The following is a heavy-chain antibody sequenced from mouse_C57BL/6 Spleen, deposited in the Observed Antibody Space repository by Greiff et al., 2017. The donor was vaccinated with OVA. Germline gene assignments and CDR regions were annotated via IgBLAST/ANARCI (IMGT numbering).Heavy chain of an antibody. Sequence: VQLQQSGAELVRPGASVKLSCTASGFTIKDDYMHWVKQRPEQGLEWIGWIDPANGDTEYASKFQGKATITADTSSNTAYLQLSSLTSEDTAVYYCTTRNYAVSSTGNFDVWGTGTTVTVSS. CDR3: TTRNYAVSSTGNFDV. CDR2: IDPANGDT. D-gene: IGHD1-1*01. V-gene: IGHV14-4*01. J-gene: IGHJ1*03. CDR1: GFTIKDDY.